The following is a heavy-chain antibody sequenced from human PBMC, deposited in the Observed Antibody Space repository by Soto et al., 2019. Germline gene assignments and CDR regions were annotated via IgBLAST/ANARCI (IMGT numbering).Heavy chain of an antibody. CDR1: GGPFSSYA. Sequence: GGSVKVSSKASGGPFSSYAISLVRKAPGQGPEWMGGIIPIFGTANYAQKFQGRVTITADESTSTAYMELSSLRSEDTAVYYCARESEYCGGDSYSGLLDYWGQGTMFTVSS. D-gene: IGHD2-21*02. V-gene: IGHV1-69*13. J-gene: IGHJ4*02. CDR2: IIPIFGTA. CDR3: ARESEYCGGDSYSGLLDY.